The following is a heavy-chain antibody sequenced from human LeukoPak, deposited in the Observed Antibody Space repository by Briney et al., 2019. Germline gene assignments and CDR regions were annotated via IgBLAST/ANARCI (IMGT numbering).Heavy chain of an antibody. J-gene: IGHJ4*02. CDR2: IYYSGST. D-gene: IGHD4-17*01. V-gene: IGHV4-59*08. CDR1: DGSMSGYH. CDR3: ARHKSDYGDYHAH. Sequence: SETLSLTCTVSDGSMSGYHWSWIRQPPGKGLEWIGYIYYSGSTNYNPSLKRRVTISEDRSMNQFSLKLSSVTAADTAVYYCARHKSDYGDYHAHWGQGTLVTVSS.